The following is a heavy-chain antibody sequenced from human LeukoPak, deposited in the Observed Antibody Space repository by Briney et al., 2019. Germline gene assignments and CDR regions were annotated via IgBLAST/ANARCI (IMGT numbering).Heavy chain of an antibody. CDR3: ARLSLVRGVIITTLGWFDP. V-gene: IGHV4-39*01. J-gene: IGHJ5*02. D-gene: IGHD3-10*01. Sequence: SGSTYYNPSLKSRVTISVDTSKNQFSLKLSSVTAADTAVYYCARLSLVRGVIITTLGWFDPWGQGTLVTVSS. CDR2: SGST.